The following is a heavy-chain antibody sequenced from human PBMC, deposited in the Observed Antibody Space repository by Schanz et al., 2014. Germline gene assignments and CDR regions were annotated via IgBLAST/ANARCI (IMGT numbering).Heavy chain of an antibody. J-gene: IGHJ5*02. CDR3: ATGQLCAGRGFDH. CDR2: IKSKFDGATT. Sequence: EVQLVESGGGLVKPGGFLRLSCAASGFTFSDAWMSWVRQAPGKGLEWVRRIKSKFDGATTDYVAPVKGSFTRSREDSTNTLYCQSSSLKMEDAYVYYCATGQLCAGRGFDHWGQGALVTVSS. D-gene: IGHD3-16*01. CDR1: GFTFSDAW. V-gene: IGHV3-15*01.